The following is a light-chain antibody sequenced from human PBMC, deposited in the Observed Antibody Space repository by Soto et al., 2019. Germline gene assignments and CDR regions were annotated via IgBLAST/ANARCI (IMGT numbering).Light chain of an antibody. CDR2: DAS. CDR3: QLRYNWPRVT. Sequence: EVVLTQSPATLSLSPGERATLSCRASQGVNNYLAWYQRKPGQAPRLLIYDASNRAIGIPARFSGSRSGTGFTFTISSLEPEDFAVYYCQLRYNWPRVTFGGGTKVEIK. CDR1: QGVNNY. J-gene: IGKJ4*01. V-gene: IGKV3-11*01.